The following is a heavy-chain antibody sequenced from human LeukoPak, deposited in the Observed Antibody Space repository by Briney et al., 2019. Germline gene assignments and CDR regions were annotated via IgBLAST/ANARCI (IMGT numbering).Heavy chain of an antibody. J-gene: IGHJ4*02. Sequence: SETLSLTCTVSGGSISSSSYYWGWIRQPPGKGLEWIGSIYYSGCTYYNPSLKSRVTISVDTSKNQFSLKLSSVTAADTAVYYCARPESSINWAYWGQGTLVTVSS. CDR2: IYYSGCT. CDR1: GGSISSSSYY. D-gene: IGHD3-16*01. CDR3: ARPESSINWAY. V-gene: IGHV4-39*01.